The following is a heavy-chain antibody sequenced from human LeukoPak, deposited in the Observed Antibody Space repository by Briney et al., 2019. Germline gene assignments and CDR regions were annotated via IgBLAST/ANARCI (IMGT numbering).Heavy chain of an antibody. J-gene: IGHJ3*02. CDR2: ISYDGSNK. CDR3: ARGSSAWPRNAFDI. D-gene: IGHD6-19*01. Sequence: GRSLRLSCAGSGFTFSSYAMHWVRQAPGKGLEWVAVISYDGSNKYYADSVKGRFTISRDNSKNTLYLQMNSLRAEDTAVYYCARGSSAWPRNAFDIWGQGTMVTVSS. CDR1: GFTFSSYA. V-gene: IGHV3-30-3*01.